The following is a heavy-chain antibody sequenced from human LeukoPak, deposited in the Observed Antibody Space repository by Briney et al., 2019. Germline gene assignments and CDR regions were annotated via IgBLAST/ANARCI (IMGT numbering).Heavy chain of an antibody. D-gene: IGHD3-10*01. J-gene: IGHJ4*02. V-gene: IGHV3-23*01. Sequence: PGGSLRLSCAASGFSFTNYAMNWVRQAPGKGLEWVSGISGSGESTYYADTAKGRFIISRDNSKNTLNLQMNSLRAEDTAVYFCARTIYGSGTSYLPLDCWGQGTLVTVSS. CDR1: GFSFTNYA. CDR3: ARTIYGSGTSYLPLDC. CDR2: ISGSGEST.